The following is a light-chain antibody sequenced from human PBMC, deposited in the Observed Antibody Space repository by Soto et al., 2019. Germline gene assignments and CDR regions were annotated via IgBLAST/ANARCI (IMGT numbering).Light chain of an antibody. CDR3: QQYNNWPPIT. CDR2: GAS. CDR1: HSVSTN. V-gene: IGKV3-15*01. Sequence: GDRAPLSCRTSHSVSTNLAWYQQKPGQAPRLLFYGASTRATGIPARFSGSGSGTEFTLTISSLQSEDFAVYYCQQYNNWPPITFGQGTRLEIK. J-gene: IGKJ5*01.